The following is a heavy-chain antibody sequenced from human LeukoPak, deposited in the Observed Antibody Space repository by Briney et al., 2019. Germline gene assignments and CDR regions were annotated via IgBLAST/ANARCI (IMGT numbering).Heavy chain of an antibody. J-gene: IGHJ4*02. CDR1: GFTFSSYA. CDR3: AKVETSGGANCYALDY. V-gene: IGHV3-23*01. CDR2: ISGSEGST. D-gene: IGHD2-2*01. Sequence: GGSLRLSCAASGFTFSSYAMTWVRQAPEKGLEWVSAISGSEGSTYYADSVKGRFTISRDDSQNTLYLQMNILSAEDTAVYYCAKVETSGGANCYALDYWGQGTLVTVSS.